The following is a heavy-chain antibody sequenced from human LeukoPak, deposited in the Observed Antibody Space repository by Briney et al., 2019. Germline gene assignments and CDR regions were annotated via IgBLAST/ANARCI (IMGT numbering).Heavy chain of an antibody. V-gene: IGHV3-49*03. D-gene: IGHD3-9*01. J-gene: IGHJ4*02. CDR1: GFTFGDHS. CDR3: TREIRYFDWFQADY. Sequence: GGSLRLSCTASGFTFGDHSVSWFRQAPGQGLKWVGFIRSKAYGGTAEYAASVKGRFTISRDDSKSVAYLQMDSLKTEDTAVYYCTREIRYFDWFQADYWGQGTLVTVSS. CDR2: IRSKAYGGTA.